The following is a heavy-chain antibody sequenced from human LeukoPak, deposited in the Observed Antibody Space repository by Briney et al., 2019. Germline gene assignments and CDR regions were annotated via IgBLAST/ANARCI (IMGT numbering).Heavy chain of an antibody. CDR1: GFRFTAYA. J-gene: IGHJ1*01. CDR3: VQRGYDYDSAGLFYAEYFHN. V-gene: IGHV3-23*01. Sequence: GGSPRLSCTAPGFRFTAYATNWVPQAPGKGLEWVSAISGRAQGTYYADSVKGRSSVSRDNSNNTLFLQMNSLRVEDTALYYCVQRGYDYDSAGLFYAEYFHNWGQGTLVTVAS. D-gene: IGHD3-22*01. CDR2: ISGRAQGT.